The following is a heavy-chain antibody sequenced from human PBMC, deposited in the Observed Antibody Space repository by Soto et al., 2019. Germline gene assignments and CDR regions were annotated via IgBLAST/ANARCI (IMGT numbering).Heavy chain of an antibody. J-gene: IGHJ4*02. Sequence: ASVKVSCKASGYTFTSYAMHWVRQAPGQRLEWMGWINAGNGNTKYTQKFQGRVNITRDTSASTAYMELSSLRSEDTAVYYCARVSRTVVTPSHFDYWGQGTLVTVSS. CDR3: ARVSRTVVTPSHFDY. CDR1: GYTFTSYA. CDR2: INAGNGNT. V-gene: IGHV1-3*01. D-gene: IGHD2-21*02.